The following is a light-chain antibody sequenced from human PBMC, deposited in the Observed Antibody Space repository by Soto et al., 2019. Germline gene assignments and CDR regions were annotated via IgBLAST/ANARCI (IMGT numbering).Light chain of an antibody. CDR1: QSIFYRSSDKNY. CDR2: WAS. Sequence: DTVMTQSPDSLSVSIDGMATISCKSSQSIFYRSSDKNYLAWYQQKPGQPPKLLIYWASTRDAGVPDRFSGSGAETDFTLTSSSLQAEDVAVYYCQQYYRLPYTFGQGTKLDI. V-gene: IGKV4-1*01. CDR3: QQYYRLPYT. J-gene: IGKJ2*01.